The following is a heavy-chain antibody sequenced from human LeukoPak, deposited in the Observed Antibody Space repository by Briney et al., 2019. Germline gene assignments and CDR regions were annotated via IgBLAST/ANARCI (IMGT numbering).Heavy chain of an antibody. CDR1: GGSLSSYY. V-gene: IGHV3-48*02. J-gene: IGHJ4*02. CDR3: ARGETSVTSNLLY. D-gene: IGHD4-17*01. Sequence: ETLSLTCTVSGGSLSSYYWNWVRQAPGKGLEWVSYISSSSSTIYYADSVKGRFTISRDNAKNSLYLQMNSLRDEDTAVYYCARGETSVTSNLLYWGQGTLVTVSS. CDR2: ISSSSSTI.